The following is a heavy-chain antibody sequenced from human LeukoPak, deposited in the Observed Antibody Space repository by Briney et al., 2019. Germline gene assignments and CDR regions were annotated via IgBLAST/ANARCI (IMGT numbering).Heavy chain of an antibody. CDR2: IRSGSSTI. CDR3: ASALLWFGELLTL. V-gene: IGHV3-48*01. D-gene: IGHD3-10*01. Sequence: GGSLRLSCAASGFTFSSYSMIWVRQAPGKGLEWLSYIRSGSSTIYYADSVKGRFTISRDNAKNSLYLQMNSLRAEDTAVYYCASALLWFGELLTLWGQGTLVTVSS. CDR1: GFTFSSYS. J-gene: IGHJ4*02.